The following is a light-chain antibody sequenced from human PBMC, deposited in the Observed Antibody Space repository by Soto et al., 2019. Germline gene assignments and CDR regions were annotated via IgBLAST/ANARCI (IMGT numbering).Light chain of an antibody. CDR1: RSVSSN. CDR3: QHYSQWLS. J-gene: IGKJ4*01. Sequence: EIVMTQSPSSLSVSQGERATLSCRASRSVSSNLAWYQQKPGQAPRLLIYGASTRATGIPARFSGSGSGTEFTLTISSLQSEDYGVYYCQHYSQWLSFGGGTNVDIK. CDR2: GAS. V-gene: IGKV3-15*01.